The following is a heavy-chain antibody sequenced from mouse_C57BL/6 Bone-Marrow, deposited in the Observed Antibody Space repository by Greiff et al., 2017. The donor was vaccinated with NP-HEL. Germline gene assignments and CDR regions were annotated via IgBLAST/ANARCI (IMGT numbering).Heavy chain of an antibody. CDR2: IYPRDGST. CDR3: ARTVVAPPWFAY. V-gene: IGHV1-78*01. Sequence: QVQLQQSDAELVKPGASVKISCKVSGYTFTDHTIHWMKQRPGQGLEWIGDIYPRDGSTKYNEKFKGKATLTADKSSSTAYMQLNSLTSEDSAVDFCARTVVAPPWFAYGGRGTLVTVSA. J-gene: IGHJ3*01. D-gene: IGHD1-1*01. CDR1: GYTFTDHT.